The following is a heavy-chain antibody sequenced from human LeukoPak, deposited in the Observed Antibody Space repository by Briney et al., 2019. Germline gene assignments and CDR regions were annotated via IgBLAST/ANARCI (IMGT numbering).Heavy chain of an antibody. CDR3: TTEVLWFGEKGLKDY. V-gene: IGHV3-15*01. Sequence: GGSLRLSCAASGFTFSNAWMSWVRQAPGKGLEWVGRIKSKTDGGTTDYAAPVKGRFTISRDDSKNTLYLQMNSLKTEDTAVYYCTTEVLWFGEKGLKDYWGQGTLVTVS. J-gene: IGHJ4*02. CDR2: IKSKTDGGTT. CDR1: GFTFSNAW. D-gene: IGHD3-10*01.